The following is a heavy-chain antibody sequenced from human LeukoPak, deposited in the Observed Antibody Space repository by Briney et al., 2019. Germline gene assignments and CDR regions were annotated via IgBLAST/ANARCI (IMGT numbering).Heavy chain of an antibody. CDR3: ARVRSSGWYVVDY. D-gene: IGHD6-19*01. Sequence: GGSLRLSCAASGFTFSSYAMSWVRQAPGKGLEWVANIKKDGSEKYYVDSVKGRFTISRDNAKNSLYLQMNSLRAEDTAVYYCARVRSSGWYVVDYWGQGTLVTVSS. V-gene: IGHV3-7*01. CDR1: GFTFSSYA. CDR2: IKKDGSEK. J-gene: IGHJ4*02.